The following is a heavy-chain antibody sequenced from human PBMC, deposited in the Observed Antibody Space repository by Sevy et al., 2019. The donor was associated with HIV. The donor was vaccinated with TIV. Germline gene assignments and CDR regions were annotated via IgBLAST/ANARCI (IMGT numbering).Heavy chain of an antibody. CDR3: ARELWPGDY. J-gene: IGHJ4*02. CDR1: GFTLTDYS. CDR2: IDQDGSQK. Sequence: GGSLRLSCAASGFTLTDYSMGWVRQAPGKGLEWVANIDQDGSQKNYVDSVKGRFTISRDNAKNSVYLQMNRLRVDDTAVYYCARELWPGDYWGQGTLVTVSS. V-gene: IGHV3-7*01. D-gene: IGHD2-21*01.